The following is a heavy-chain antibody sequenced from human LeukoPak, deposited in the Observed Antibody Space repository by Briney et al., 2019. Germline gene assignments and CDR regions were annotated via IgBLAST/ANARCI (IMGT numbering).Heavy chain of an antibody. J-gene: IGHJ3*01. D-gene: IGHD4-17*01. CDR3: AKSYFTYGSDAFDV. CDR1: GFTFSTYG. CDR2: ISGSGGST. Sequence: PGGSLRLSCAASGFTFSTYGMNWVRQAPGKGLEWVSAISGSGGSTYYADSVKGRFAISRDNTKNTLSLQVNSLRAEDTAIYYCAKSYFTYGSDAFDVWGQGTMVTVSS. V-gene: IGHV3-23*01.